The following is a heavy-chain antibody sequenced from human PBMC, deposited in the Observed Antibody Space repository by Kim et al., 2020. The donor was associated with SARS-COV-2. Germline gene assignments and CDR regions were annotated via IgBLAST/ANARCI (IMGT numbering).Heavy chain of an antibody. CDR1: GFTFRNYY. V-gene: IGHV3-11*01. Sequence: GGSLRLSCSASGFTFRNYYMSWIRQRPGKGLEWVSYISATGDLASYADSVKGRFNISRDNTRNELILQMNSLRVDDTAVYYCGRAKGLDSSAWFGDLWGPGATVTVSS. CDR3: GRAKGLDSSAWFGDL. J-gene: IGHJ6*02. D-gene: IGHD6-19*01. CDR2: ISATGDLA.